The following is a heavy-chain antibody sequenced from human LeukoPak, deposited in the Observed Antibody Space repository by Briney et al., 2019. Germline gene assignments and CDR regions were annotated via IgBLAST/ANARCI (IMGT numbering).Heavy chain of an antibody. J-gene: IGHJ6*03. D-gene: IGHD1-26*01. CDR2: IYTTGST. CDR1: GGSMSSYY. CDR3: ARVSGRGYYYYYMDV. V-gene: IGHV4-4*07. Sequence: SETLSLTCTVSGGSMSSYYWNWIRQPAGKGLEWNGRIYTTGSTNYNPSLKSRVTMSLDTSKNEFSLKLSSVTAADTAVYYCARVSGRGYYYYYMDVWGKGTTVTVSS.